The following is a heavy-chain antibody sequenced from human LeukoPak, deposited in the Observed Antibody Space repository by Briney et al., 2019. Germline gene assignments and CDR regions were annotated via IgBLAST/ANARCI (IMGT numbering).Heavy chain of an antibody. CDR3: ARKASSGYYDTHGTDV. J-gene: IGHJ6*02. CDR1: GFTFSSYG. D-gene: IGHD3-22*01. CDR2: IWYDGSNK. Sequence: GRSLRLSCAASGFTFSSYGMHWVRQAPGKGLEWVAVIWYDGSNKYYADSVKGRFTISRDNSKNTLYLQMNSLRAEDTAVYYWARKASSGYYDTHGTDVWGQGTKVTVSS. V-gene: IGHV3-33*01.